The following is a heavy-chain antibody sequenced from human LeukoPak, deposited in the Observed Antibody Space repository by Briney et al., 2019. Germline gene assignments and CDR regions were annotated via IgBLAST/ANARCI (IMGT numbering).Heavy chain of an antibody. CDR2: ISGSGGST. CDR3: AKDRARGATAYYFDY. J-gene: IGHJ4*02. D-gene: IGHD5-12*01. CDR1: GFTFSSYA. Sequence: GGSLRLSCAASGFTFSSYAMSWVRQAPGKGLEWVSAISGSGGSTYYADSVKGRFTISRDNSKNTLYLQMNSLRAEGTAVYYCAKDRARGATAYYFDYWGQGTLVTVSS. V-gene: IGHV3-23*01.